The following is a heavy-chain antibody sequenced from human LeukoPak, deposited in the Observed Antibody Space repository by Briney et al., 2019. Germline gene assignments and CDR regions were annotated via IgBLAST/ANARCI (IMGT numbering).Heavy chain of an antibody. Sequence: ASVKVSCKASGYTFTSYGISWVRQAPGQGLEWMGWISAYNGNTNYAQKLQGRVTMTTDTSTSTAYMELRSLRSDDALLYDCARVSLPITWCVPWGQETLLTLSS. D-gene: IGHD3-10*01. J-gene: IGHJ5*02. CDR1: GYTFTSYG. CDR2: ISAYNGNT. CDR3: ARVSLPITWCVP. V-gene: IGHV1-18*01.